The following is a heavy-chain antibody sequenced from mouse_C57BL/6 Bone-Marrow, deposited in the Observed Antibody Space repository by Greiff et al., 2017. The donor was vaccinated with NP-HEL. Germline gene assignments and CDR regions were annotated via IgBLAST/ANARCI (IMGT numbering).Heavy chain of an antibody. Sequence: VQLQQSGAELVRPGASVKLSCTASGFNIKDDYMHWVKQRPEQGLEWIGWIDPENGDTEYASKFQGKATITADTSSNTAYLQLSSLTSEDTAVYYCTRPYSNDDYWGKGTTLTVAS. CDR3: TRPYSNDDY. CDR2: IDPENGDT. CDR1: GFNIKDDY. V-gene: IGHV14-4*01. D-gene: IGHD2-12*01. J-gene: IGHJ2*01.